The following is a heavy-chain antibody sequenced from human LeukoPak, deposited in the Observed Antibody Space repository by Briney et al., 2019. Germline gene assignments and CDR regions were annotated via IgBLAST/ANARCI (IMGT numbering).Heavy chain of an antibody. D-gene: IGHD1-14*01. Sequence: PSETLSLTCTVSGGSINNYYWSWIRQPPGKPLEWLGSIYYSGTTNYNPSLKSRVSMSIDTSKTQFSLKLSSVTAADTAVYYCAKDSPEPTWGQGTLVTVSS. CDR2: IYYSGTT. V-gene: IGHV4-59*01. CDR3: AKDSPEPT. J-gene: IGHJ5*02. CDR1: GGSINNYY.